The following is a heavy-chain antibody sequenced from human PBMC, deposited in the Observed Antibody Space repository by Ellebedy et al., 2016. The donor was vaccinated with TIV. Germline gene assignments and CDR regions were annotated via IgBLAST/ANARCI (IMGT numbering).Heavy chain of an antibody. CDR2: IYWDDDK. CDR3: AHSKSGYGVFDY. J-gene: IGHJ4*02. Sequence: SGPTLVKPTETLTLTCTFSGFSLSTSGVGVGWFRQPPGKALEWLALIYWDDDKRYSPSLKSRLTITKDTSKNQVVLTMTNMDPVDTGTYSCAHSKSGYGVFDYWGQGTLVTASS. D-gene: IGHD5-12*01. V-gene: IGHV2-5*02. CDR1: GFSLSTSGVG.